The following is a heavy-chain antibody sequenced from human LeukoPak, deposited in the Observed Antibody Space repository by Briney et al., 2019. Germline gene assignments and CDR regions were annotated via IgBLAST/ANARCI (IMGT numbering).Heavy chain of an antibody. CDR3: ARDGDENSSSWSWFDP. D-gene: IGHD6-13*01. V-gene: IGHV1-8*03. J-gene: IGHJ5*02. CDR2: MNPNSGNT. Sequence: ASVKVSCKASGYTFTSYDINWVRQATGQGLEWMGWMNPNSGNTGYAQKFQGRVTITRNTSISTAYMELSSLRSEDTAVYYCARDGDENSSSWSWFDPWGQGTLVTVSS. CDR1: GYTFTSYD.